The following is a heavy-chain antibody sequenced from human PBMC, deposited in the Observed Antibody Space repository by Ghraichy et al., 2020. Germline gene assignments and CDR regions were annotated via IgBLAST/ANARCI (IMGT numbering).Heavy chain of an antibody. Sequence: GGSLRLSCTASGFTFSSYWMHWVRQAPGKGLVWVSRINSDGSSTNYADSVKGRFAISRDNAKNTLYLQMNSLRAEDTAEYYCARDRDYGDYAYSYFDLSGRGTLVTVSS. CDR3: ARDRDYGDYAYSYFDL. CDR2: INSDGSST. CDR1: GFTFSSYW. D-gene: IGHD4-17*01. V-gene: IGHV3-74*01. J-gene: IGHJ2*01.